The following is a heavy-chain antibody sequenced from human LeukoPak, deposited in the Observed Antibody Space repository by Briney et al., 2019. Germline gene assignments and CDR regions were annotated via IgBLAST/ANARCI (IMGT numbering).Heavy chain of an antibody. J-gene: IGHJ4*02. V-gene: IGHV1-46*01. CDR1: GYTFTGYY. Sequence: ASVKVSCKASGYTFTGYYMHWVRQAPGQGLEWMGIINPSGGSTSYAQKFQGRVTMTRDTSTSTVYMELSSLRSEDTAVYYCARDIAAAYYFDYWGQGTLVTVSS. CDR2: INPSGGST. CDR3: ARDIAAAYYFDY. D-gene: IGHD6-13*01.